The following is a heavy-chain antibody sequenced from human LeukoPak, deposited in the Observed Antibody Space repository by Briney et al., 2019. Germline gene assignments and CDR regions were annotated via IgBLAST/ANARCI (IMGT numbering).Heavy chain of an antibody. J-gene: IGHJ3*02. Sequence: SETLSLTCTVSGGSISSYYWSWIRQPPGKGLEWIGYIYYSGSTNYNPSLKSRVTMSVDTSKNQFSLKLSSVTAADTAVYYCARVGGYYGSGSPRGGAFDIWGQGTMVTVSS. V-gene: IGHV4-59*12. CDR3: ARVGGYYGSGSPRGGAFDI. CDR2: IYYSGST. D-gene: IGHD3-10*01. CDR1: GGSISSYY.